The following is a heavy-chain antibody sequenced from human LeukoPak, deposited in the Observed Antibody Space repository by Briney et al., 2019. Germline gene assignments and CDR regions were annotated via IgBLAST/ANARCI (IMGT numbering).Heavy chain of an antibody. D-gene: IGHD4-23*01. V-gene: IGHV4-30-4*01. J-gene: IGHJ4*02. CDR1: GGSISSGDSY. Sequence: PSETLSLTCTVSGGSISSGDSYWSCVRQPPGKGLEWIGYIRYTGTTYYNPSLKSRLSMSVDTSKNQFSLGLSSVTAADTAVYYCARYGGNSRDFDFWGQGTLVTVSS. CDR2: IRYTGTT. CDR3: ARYGGNSRDFDF.